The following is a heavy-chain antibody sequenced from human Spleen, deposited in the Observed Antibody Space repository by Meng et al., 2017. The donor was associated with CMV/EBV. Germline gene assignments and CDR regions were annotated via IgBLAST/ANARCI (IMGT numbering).Heavy chain of an antibody. CDR3: ARDSGGYGLDAFDI. D-gene: IGHD2-15*01. Sequence: SETLSLTCTVSGDSLSSYYWSWIRQTPGKGLDYIGKIYYGGRTYYNPSLKSRVTISVEASKSQFSLKMRSVTAADTAVYYCARDSGGYGLDAFDIWGQGTMVTVSS. V-gene: IGHV4-59*12. CDR2: IYYGGRT. CDR1: GDSLSSYY. J-gene: IGHJ3*02.